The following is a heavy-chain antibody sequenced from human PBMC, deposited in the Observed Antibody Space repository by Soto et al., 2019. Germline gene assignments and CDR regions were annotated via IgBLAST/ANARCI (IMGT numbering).Heavy chain of an antibody. V-gene: IGHV4-31*03. J-gene: IGHJ6*02. D-gene: IGHD3-16*02. CDR3: ATESAELYPFFYSYGMDF. Sequence: QVQLQESGPGLVKPSQTLSLTCTVSGGSISSGGYYWSWIRQHPGKGLEWIGYIYYSGSTYYNPPLQSRGTLLVDTSKNPFSPQLRSVPAADTAVYYCATESAELYPFFYSYGMDFWGQGTTVTVSS. CDR1: GGSISSGGYY. CDR2: IYYSGST.